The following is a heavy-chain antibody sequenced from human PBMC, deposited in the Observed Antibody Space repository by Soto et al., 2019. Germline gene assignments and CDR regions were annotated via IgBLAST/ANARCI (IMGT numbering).Heavy chain of an antibody. V-gene: IGHV1-69*13. Sequence: GSSVKVSCKASGGTFSSYAISWVRQAPGQGLEWMGGIIPIFGTANYAQKFQGRVTITADASTSTAYMELSRLRSEDTAVYYCARGDYDFWSGPGLSWFDPWGQGTLVTV. CDR3: ARGDYDFWSGPGLSWFDP. J-gene: IGHJ5*02. CDR1: GGTFSSYA. CDR2: IIPIFGTA. D-gene: IGHD3-3*01.